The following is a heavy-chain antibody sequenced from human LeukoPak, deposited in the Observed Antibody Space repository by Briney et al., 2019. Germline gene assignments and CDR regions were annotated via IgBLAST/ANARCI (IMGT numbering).Heavy chain of an antibody. CDR2: VSGSGGST. J-gene: IGHJ4*02. CDR1: GFTFCGYV. V-gene: IGHV3-23*01. Sequence: PGGSLRLSSAASGFTFCGYVLSSGRQAPGKGLEWVSAVSGSGGSTYYAETVKGRFTISRDNSKNTLYLQMNSLRAEDTAVYYCAKRAGIVVVPAAIFDYWGQGTLVTVSS. CDR3: AKRAGIVVVPAAIFDY. D-gene: IGHD2-2*01.